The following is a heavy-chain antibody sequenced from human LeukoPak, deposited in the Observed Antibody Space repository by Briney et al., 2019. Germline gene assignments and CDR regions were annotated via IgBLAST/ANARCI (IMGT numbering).Heavy chain of an antibody. CDR3: ARDHVINQAPPGF. V-gene: IGHV3-30-3*01. CDR2: ISYDGSNK. J-gene: IGHJ4*02. Sequence: GGSLRLSCAASGFTFSGYAMHWVRQAPGKGLEWVAVISYDGSNKYDADSVKGRFTISRDNSKNTLYLQMNSLRAEDTAVYYCARDHVINQAPPGFWGQGTLVTVSS. CDR1: GFTFSGYA. D-gene: IGHD3-10*01.